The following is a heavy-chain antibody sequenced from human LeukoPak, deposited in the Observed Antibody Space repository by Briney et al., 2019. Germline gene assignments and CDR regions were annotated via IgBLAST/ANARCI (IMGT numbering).Heavy chain of an antibody. CDR2: ISSSSSTI. D-gene: IGHD4-11*01. CDR3: ARSPGNYLYYFDY. CDR1: GFTFSSYS. J-gene: IGHJ4*02. Sequence: GGSLRLSCAASGFTFSSYSMNWVRQAPGKGLEWVSYISSSSSTIYYADSVKGRFTISRDNAKNSLYLQMNSLRAEDTAVYYCARSPGNYLYYFDYWGQGTLVTVSS. V-gene: IGHV3-48*04.